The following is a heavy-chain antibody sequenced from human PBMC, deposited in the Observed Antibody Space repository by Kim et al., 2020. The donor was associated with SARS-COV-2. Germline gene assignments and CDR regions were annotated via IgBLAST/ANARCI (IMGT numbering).Heavy chain of an antibody. J-gene: IGHJ6*02. CDR1: NGSISSYY. CDR3: AGAGYLYYGMDV. V-gene: IGHV4-59*13. D-gene: IGHD6-25*01. Sequence: SETLSLTCIVSNGSISSYYWSWIRQSPGKGLEWIGHTFYSGSTNYNPSLESRVTISVDTSKDQFSLQLSSVTAADTAVYYCAGAGYLYYGMDVWGQGTTVTVSS. CDR2: TFYSGST.